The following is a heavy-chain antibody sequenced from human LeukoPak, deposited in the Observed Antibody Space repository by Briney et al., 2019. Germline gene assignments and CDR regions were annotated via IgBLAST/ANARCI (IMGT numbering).Heavy chain of an antibody. CDR2: IWYDGSNK. D-gene: IGHD3-9*01. Sequence: GGSLRLSCAASGFTFSTYGLHWVRQAPGKGLEWVALIWYDGSNKYYADSVKGRFTISRDNSKNTLYLQMNSLRAEDTAVYYCARGDILTGYYFDYWGQGTLVTVSS. CDR3: ARGDILTGYYFDY. CDR1: GFTFSTYG. V-gene: IGHV3-30*02. J-gene: IGHJ4*02.